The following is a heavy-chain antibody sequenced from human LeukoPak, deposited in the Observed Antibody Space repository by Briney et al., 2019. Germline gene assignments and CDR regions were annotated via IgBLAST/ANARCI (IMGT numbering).Heavy chain of an antibody. J-gene: IGHJ5*02. CDR2: ISGSGGST. CDR3: AKDPFLTMIVVDWFDP. D-gene: IGHD3-22*01. Sequence: GGSLRLSCAASGFTFSSYAMSWVRQAPGKGLEWVSAISGSGGSTYYADSVKGRFTISGDNSKNTLYLQMNSLRAEDTAVYYCAKDPFLTMIVVDWFDPWGQGTLVTVSS. CDR1: GFTFSSYA. V-gene: IGHV3-23*01.